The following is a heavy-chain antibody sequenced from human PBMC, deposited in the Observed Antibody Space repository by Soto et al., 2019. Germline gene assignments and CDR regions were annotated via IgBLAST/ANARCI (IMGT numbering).Heavy chain of an antibody. CDR3: ARTGTTLPAEYFQP. CDR2: IYPRDSDT. V-gene: IGHV5-51*01. D-gene: IGHD1-7*01. Sequence: PGESLKISCKTSGYSFSSYWIAWVRQMPGKGLEWMGIIYPRDSDTTYSPSFQGQVTSSADTSISTTYLHWKSLKASDTAMYYCARTGTTLPAEYFQPWGQGTLVTVSS. CDR1: GYSFSSYW. J-gene: IGHJ1*01.